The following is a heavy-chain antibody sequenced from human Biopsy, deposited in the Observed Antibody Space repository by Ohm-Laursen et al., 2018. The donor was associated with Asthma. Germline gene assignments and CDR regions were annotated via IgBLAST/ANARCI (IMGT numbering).Heavy chain of an antibody. CDR2: IYHSGST. V-gene: IGHV4-30-2*01. J-gene: IGHJ4*02. D-gene: IGHD5-24*01. Sequence: TLSLTCSVSGGSISSGGYSWSWIRQPPGKGLEWIGYIYHSGSTYYNPSLKSRVTISVDRSKKQFSLKLSSVTAADTAVYYCARVKDGYNFDYWGQGTLVTVSS. CDR3: ARVKDGYNFDY. CDR1: GGSISSGGYS.